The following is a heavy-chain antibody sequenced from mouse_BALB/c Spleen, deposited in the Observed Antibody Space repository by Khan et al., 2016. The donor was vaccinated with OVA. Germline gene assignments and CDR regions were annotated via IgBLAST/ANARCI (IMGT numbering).Heavy chain of an antibody. CDR3: ARDYWDVFAY. CDR1: GFNIKDTY. J-gene: IGHJ3*01. D-gene: IGHD4-1*01. CDR2: IDPANGNT. V-gene: IGHV14-3*02. Sequence: VQLKQSGAELVKPGASVKLSCTASGFNIKDTYMHWVKQRPEQGLEWIGRIDPANGNTKYDPKFQGKATITADTSSNTAYLQLSSLTYEDTAVYYCARDYWDVFAYWGQGTLVTVSA.